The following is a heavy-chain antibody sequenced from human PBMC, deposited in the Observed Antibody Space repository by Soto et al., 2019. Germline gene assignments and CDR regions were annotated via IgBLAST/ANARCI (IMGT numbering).Heavy chain of an antibody. D-gene: IGHD6-19*01. Sequence: LRLSCAASGFTFSSYAMSWVRQAPGKGLEWVSAISGSGGSTYYADSVKGRFTISRDNSKNTLYLQMNSLRAEDTAVYYCANQPSSGWVPFDYWGQGNLVTVSS. CDR1: GFTFSSYA. CDR3: ANQPSSGWVPFDY. V-gene: IGHV3-23*01. CDR2: ISGSGGST. J-gene: IGHJ4*02.